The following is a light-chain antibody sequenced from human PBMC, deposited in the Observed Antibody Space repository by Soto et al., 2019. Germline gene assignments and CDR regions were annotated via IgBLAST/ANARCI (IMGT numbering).Light chain of an antibody. V-gene: IGLV1-44*01. J-gene: IGLJ2*01. CDR1: TTNIATNT. CDR2: STV. Sequence: QSVLTQSPSASGPPGQRVSISWSGSTTNIATNTVSWYQHFQGPAPKLLINSTVQRPSAVPGRFSDYKSVTSASLAISGLLCVDEAEDSWATWDDSLNVVFGGGTKMTVL. CDR3: ATWDDSLNVV.